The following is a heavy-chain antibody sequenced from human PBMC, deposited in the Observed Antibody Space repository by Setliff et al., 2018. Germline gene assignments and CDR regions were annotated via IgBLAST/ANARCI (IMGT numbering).Heavy chain of an antibody. CDR3: ARHSGWSFDS. D-gene: IGHD5-12*01. CDR2: TDLGGTP. Sequence: KPSETLSLTCAVSGGSIRSYNWWSWVRQAPGKGLEWIGQTDLGGTPYYHPSLKSRVTISIDKSRNQLSLNLNSVTAADTAIYYCARHSGWSFDSWGQGTLVTVSS. V-gene: IGHV4-4*02. CDR1: GGSIRSYNW. J-gene: IGHJ4*02.